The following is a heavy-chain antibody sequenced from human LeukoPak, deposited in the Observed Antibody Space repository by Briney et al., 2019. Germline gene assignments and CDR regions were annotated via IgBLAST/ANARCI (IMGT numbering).Heavy chain of an antibody. Sequence: GRSLRLSCAASGFTFSSYGMHWVRQAPGKGLEWVAVISYDGSNKYYADSVKGRFTISRDNSKNTLYLQMNSLRAEDTAVYYCARTTEGGYTYSYFYYYYMDVWGKGTTVTISS. CDR3: ARTTEGGYTYSYFYYYYMDV. D-gene: IGHD5-18*01. J-gene: IGHJ6*03. CDR2: ISYDGSNK. V-gene: IGHV3-30*03. CDR1: GFTFSSYG.